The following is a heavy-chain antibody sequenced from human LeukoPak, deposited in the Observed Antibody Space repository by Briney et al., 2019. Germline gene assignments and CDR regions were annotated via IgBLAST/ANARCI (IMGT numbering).Heavy chain of an antibody. D-gene: IGHD3-10*01. Sequence: SETLSLTCSVSGGSITSHFWSWIRQPPGKGLEWIGYIHYSGSTNYNPSLKSRVTISPDTSKNQLFRKLTSVTAADTAVYYCARLVWLGESPGSWFDSWGPGTLVTVSS. CDR2: IHYSGST. CDR3: ARLVWLGESPGSWFDS. J-gene: IGHJ5*01. CDR1: GGSITSHF. V-gene: IGHV4-59*11.